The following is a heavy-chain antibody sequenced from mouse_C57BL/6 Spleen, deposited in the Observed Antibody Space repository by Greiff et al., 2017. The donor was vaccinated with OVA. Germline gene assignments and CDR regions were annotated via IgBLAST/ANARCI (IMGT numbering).Heavy chain of an antibody. Sequence: QVQLQQPGAELVRPGSSVKLSCTASGFTFTSYWMHWVKQRPIQGLEWIGNIDPSDSEPQYNQKFKDKATLTVDKSSSTAYMQLSSLTSEDSAVYYCANDYGSSLFDYWGQGTTLTVSS. CDR2: IDPSDSEP. CDR1: GFTFTSYW. CDR3: ANDYGSSLFDY. V-gene: IGHV1-52*01. D-gene: IGHD1-1*01. J-gene: IGHJ2*01.